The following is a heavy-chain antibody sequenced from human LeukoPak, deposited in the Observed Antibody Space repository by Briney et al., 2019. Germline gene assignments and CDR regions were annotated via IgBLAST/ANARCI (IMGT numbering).Heavy chain of an antibody. Sequence: ASVKVSCKASGGTFSSYAISWVRQAPGQGLEWMGRIIPILGIANYAQKFQGRVTITADKSTSTAYMELSSLRSEDTAVYYCARDLPRTTGTMKGGYWGQGTLVTVSS. CDR3: ARDLPRTTGTMKGGY. D-gene: IGHD1-1*01. V-gene: IGHV1-69*04. CDR2: IIPILGIA. J-gene: IGHJ4*02. CDR1: GGTFSSYA.